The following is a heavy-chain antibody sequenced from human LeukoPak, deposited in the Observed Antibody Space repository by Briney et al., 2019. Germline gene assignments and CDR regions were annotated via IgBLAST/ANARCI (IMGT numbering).Heavy chain of an antibody. V-gene: IGHV1-2*07. CDR1: GYPFTGYY. CDR2: INPNSGGT. D-gene: IGHD6-6*01. J-gene: IGHJ6*04. Sequence: ASVKLSCKASGYPFTGYYMHWVRQAPGQGLEWMGWINPNSGGTKYAHKFQGRVIMTRATSISTAYMELSRQRSDDTAIYYCARGSIAAEMDVWGKGTTVTVSS. CDR3: ARGSIAAEMDV.